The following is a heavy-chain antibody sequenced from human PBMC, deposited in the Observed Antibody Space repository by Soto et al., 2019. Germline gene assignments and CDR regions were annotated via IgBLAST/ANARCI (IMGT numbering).Heavy chain of an antibody. V-gene: IGHV3-23*01. CDR2: ISGSGDST. J-gene: IGHJ4*02. CDR1: GFTFSSYA. CDR3: ARRTSGWYLDY. Sequence: EVQLLESGGGLVQPGGSLRLSCAASGFTFSSYAMSWVRLAPGKGLEWVSVISGSGDSTYYADSVKGRFTISRDNSKHTLYLQMNSLRAEDTAVYYCARRTSGWYLDYWGQGTLVTVSS. D-gene: IGHD6-19*01.